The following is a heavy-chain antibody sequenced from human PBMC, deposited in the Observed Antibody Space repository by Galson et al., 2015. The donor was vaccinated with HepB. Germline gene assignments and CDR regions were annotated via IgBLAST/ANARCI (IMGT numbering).Heavy chain of an antibody. CDR1: GYTFTSYA. CDR2: INAGNGNT. D-gene: IGHD3-10*01. CDR3: ARDSPGSKYYYYYMDV. Sequence: SVKVSCKASGYTFTSYAMHWVRQAPGQRLEWMGWINAGNGNTKYSQKFQGRVTITRDTSASTAYMELSSLRSEDTAVYYCARDSPGSKYYYYYMDVWGKGTTVTVSS. J-gene: IGHJ6*03. V-gene: IGHV1-3*01.